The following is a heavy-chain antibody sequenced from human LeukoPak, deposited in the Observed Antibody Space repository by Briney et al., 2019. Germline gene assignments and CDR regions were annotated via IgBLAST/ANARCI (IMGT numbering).Heavy chain of an antibody. J-gene: IGHJ1*01. D-gene: IGHD3-9*01. CDR3: ARPSNVLTVYLARGYFQH. CDR1: GGSISGYY. Sequence: SETLSLTCTVSGGSISGYYWGWIRQPPGKGLEWVGYIYDSGITKYNPSLESRITMSVDTSKNQFSLKLSSVTPADTAVYYCARPSNVLTVYLARGYFQHWGQGTLVTVSS. CDR2: IYDSGIT. V-gene: IGHV4-59*08.